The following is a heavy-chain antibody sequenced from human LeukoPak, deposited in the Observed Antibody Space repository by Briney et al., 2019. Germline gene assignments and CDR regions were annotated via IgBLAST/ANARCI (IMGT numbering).Heavy chain of an antibody. CDR3: ARAPRDQGGATTADWFDP. Sequence: SETLSLTCTVSGGSLSSSSYYWGWIRQPPGKGLEWIGSIYYSGSTYYNPSLKSRVTISVDTSKNQFSLKLSSVTAADTAVYYCARAPRDQGGATTADWFDPWGQGTLVTVSS. CDR1: GGSLSSSSYY. V-gene: IGHV4-39*07. D-gene: IGHD1-26*01. J-gene: IGHJ5*02. CDR2: IYYSGST.